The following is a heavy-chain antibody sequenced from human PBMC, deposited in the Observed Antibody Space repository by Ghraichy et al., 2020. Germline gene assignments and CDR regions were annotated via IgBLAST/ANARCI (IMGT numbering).Heavy chain of an antibody. CDR2: IISSSTTI. J-gene: IGHJ4*02. Sequence: LSLTCAASGITFSTFRMTLVRQAPGKGLEWVSYIISSSTTIFYADFVKGRFTISRDNAKNSLYLQMNSLRDEDTAVYYCARERSHPLGNHVDHWGQGTLVTVSS. CDR3: ARERSHPLGNHVDH. V-gene: IGHV3-48*02. CDR1: GITFSTFR. D-gene: IGHD1-14*01.